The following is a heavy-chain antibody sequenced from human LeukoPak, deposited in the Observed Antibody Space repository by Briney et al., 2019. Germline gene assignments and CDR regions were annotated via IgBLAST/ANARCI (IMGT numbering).Heavy chain of an antibody. V-gene: IGHV4-34*01. CDR2: INHSGST. CDR1: GFTFSSYA. Sequence: GSLRLSCAASGFTFSSYAMSWIRQPPGKGLEWIGEINHSGSTNYNPSLKSRVTISVDTSKNQFSLKLSSVTAADTAVYYCARRGLLSYGSGSYIRFNWFDPWGQGTLVTVSS. J-gene: IGHJ5*02. CDR3: ARRGLLSYGSGSYIRFNWFDP. D-gene: IGHD3-10*01.